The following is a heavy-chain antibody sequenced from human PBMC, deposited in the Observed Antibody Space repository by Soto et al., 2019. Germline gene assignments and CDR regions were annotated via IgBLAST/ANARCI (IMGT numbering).Heavy chain of an antibody. CDR3: ASGREYSFGYNWFDP. V-gene: IGHV1-46*01. Sequence: QVQLVQSGAAVRKPGASVNLSCQTSGYPFTSYHMHWVRQAPGQGLEWMGVINPSEGRTRYSQKFQDRVTMTRDTANSTVYMDLTSLRSEDTATYFCASGREYSFGYNWFDPWGQGTLVTVSS. J-gene: IGHJ5*02. CDR1: GYPFTSYH. CDR2: INPSEGRT. D-gene: IGHD4-4*01.